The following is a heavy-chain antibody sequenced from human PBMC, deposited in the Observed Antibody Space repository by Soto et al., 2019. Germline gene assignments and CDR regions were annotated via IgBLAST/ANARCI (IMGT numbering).Heavy chain of an antibody. V-gene: IGHV4-31*03. J-gene: IGHJ6*02. CDR2: IYYSGST. Sequence: QVQLQESGPGLVKPSQTLSLTCTVSGGSISSGGYYWSWIRQHPGKGLEWIGYIYYSGSTYYNPSLKSRVTISVDTSKNQFALKLSSVTAADTAVYYCARAGNTPYYYGMDVWGQGTTVTVSS. D-gene: IGHD2-15*01. CDR1: GGSISSGGYY. CDR3: ARAGNTPYYYGMDV.